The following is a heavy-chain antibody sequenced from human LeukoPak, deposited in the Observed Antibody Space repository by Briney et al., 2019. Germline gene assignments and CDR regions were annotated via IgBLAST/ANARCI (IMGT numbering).Heavy chain of an antibody. Sequence: GESLKISCKGSGSSFTSYWIGWVRPMPGKGLEWMGIIYPGDSDTRYSPSFQGQVTISADKSISTAYLQWSSLKASDTAMYYCARMVRGVVSAQLYFDYWGQGTLVTVSS. CDR3: ARMVRGVVSAQLYFDY. CDR2: IYPGDSDT. D-gene: IGHD3-10*01. J-gene: IGHJ4*02. CDR1: GSSFTSYW. V-gene: IGHV5-51*01.